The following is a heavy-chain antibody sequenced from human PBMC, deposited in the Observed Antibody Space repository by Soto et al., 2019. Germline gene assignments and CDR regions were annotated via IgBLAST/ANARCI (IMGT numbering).Heavy chain of an antibody. CDR1: GFTFSSYA. D-gene: IGHD5-12*01. CDR3: AKVKDGYKSFDY. Sequence: PGGSLRLSCAASGFTFSSYAMSWVRQAPGTGLEWVSAISGSGGSTYYADSVKGRFTISRDNSKNTLYLQMNSLRAEDTAVYYCAKVKDGYKSFDYWGQGTLVTVSS. CDR2: ISGSGGST. V-gene: IGHV3-23*01. J-gene: IGHJ4*02.